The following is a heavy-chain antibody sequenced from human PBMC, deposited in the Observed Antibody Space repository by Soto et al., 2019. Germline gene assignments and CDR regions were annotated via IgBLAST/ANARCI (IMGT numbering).Heavy chain of an antibody. CDR2: IIPILGIA. CDR3: ARESHCSSTSCKWRFQH. V-gene: IGHV1-69*08. Sequence: QVQLVQSGAEVKKPGSSVKVSCKASGGTFSSYTISWVRQAPGQGLEWMGRIIPILGIANYAQKFQGRVTITADKSTSTAYMELSSLRSEDTAVYYCARESHCSSTSCKWRFQHWGQGTLVTVSS. D-gene: IGHD2-2*01. CDR1: GGTFSSYT. J-gene: IGHJ1*01.